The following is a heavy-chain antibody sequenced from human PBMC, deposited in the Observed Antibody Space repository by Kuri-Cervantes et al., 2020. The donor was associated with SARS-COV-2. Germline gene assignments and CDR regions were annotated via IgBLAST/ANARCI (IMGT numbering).Heavy chain of an antibody. J-gene: IGHJ6*01. CDR2: IIPIFGTA. CDR1: GGTFSSYA. D-gene: IGHD6-19*01. CDR3: ARDGQWLVLLDYYYYGMDV. V-gene: IGHV1-69*13. Sequence: SVKVSCKASGGTFSSYAISWVRQAPGQGLEWMGGIIPIFGTANYAQKFQGRVTITADESTSTAYMELSSLRSEDTAVYYCARDGQWLVLLDYYYYGMDVWGQGTLVTVSS.